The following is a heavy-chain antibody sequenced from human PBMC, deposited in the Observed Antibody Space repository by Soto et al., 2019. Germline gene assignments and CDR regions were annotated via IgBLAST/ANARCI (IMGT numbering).Heavy chain of an antibody. CDR3: ARGGGVGVAGSAAFDM. CDR2: INPATGAA. J-gene: IGHJ3*02. Sequence: QLHLVQSGAVVKKPGASVTVSCSASGYPVTAYYMHWVRQAPGRGLEWMGGINPATGAAKYTQTFQGRVTMTRDTSTSTVFMELSGLTPEDTAVFYRARGGGVGVAGSAAFDMWGQGTLVTVSS. D-gene: IGHD3-3*01. CDR1: GYPVTAYY. V-gene: IGHV1-2*02.